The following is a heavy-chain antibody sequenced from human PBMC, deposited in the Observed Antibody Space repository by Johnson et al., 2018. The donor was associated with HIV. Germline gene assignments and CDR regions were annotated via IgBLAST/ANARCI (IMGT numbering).Heavy chain of an antibody. CDR3: ARYWDYYDASVYYYANMVDAFDV. CDR1: GFTFSDSY. J-gene: IGHJ3*01. CDR2: IAWNGATT. D-gene: IGHD3-22*01. V-gene: IGHV3-20*04. Sequence: VQLVESGGGWVKPGGSLSLSCAASGFTFSDSYMNWIRQAPGKGLEWVSGIAWNGATTGYADSVKGRFTISRDNVKKYLYLQMNDLRAEDPALYYCARYWDYYDASVYYYANMVDAFDVWGQGTVVTVSS.